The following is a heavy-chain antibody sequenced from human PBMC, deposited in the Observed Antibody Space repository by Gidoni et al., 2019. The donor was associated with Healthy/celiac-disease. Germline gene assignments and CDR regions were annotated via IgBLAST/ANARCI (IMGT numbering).Heavy chain of an antibody. Sequence: EVQLLESGGGLVQPGGSLRLSCAASGFTFSSYAMTWVRPAPGKGLEWVSAISGSRGSTYYADSVKGRFTISRDNSKNTLYLQMNSLRAEDTAVYYCAKFLHTMVRGVIGWFDPWGQGTLVTVSS. J-gene: IGHJ5*02. CDR3: AKFLHTMVRGVIGWFDP. CDR2: ISGSRGST. V-gene: IGHV3-23*01. D-gene: IGHD3-10*01. CDR1: GFTFSSYA.